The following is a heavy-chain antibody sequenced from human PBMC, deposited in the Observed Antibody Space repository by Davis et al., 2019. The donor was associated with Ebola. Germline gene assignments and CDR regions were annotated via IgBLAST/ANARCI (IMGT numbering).Heavy chain of an antibody. CDR2: ISGTGRYI. Sequence: PGGSLRLSCAASGFTFNSYAMSWVRQAPGQGLEWVSGISGTGRYIYYADSVKGRFTISRDNSKSTLYLQMNSLRADDTAIYYCAKDPRATAIPWGQGTPVTVSS. CDR3: AKDPRATAIP. V-gene: IGHV3-23*01. J-gene: IGHJ5*02. CDR1: GFTFNSYA. D-gene: IGHD5-18*01.